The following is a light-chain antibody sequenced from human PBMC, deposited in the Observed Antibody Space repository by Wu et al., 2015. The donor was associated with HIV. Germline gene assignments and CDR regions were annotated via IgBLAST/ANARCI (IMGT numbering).Light chain of an antibody. CDR3: QQSTNGPLT. V-gene: IGKV3-11*01. J-gene: IGKJ5*01. Sequence: GERATLSCRASQSVSSSLVWFQQGNLARLPRLLIYDASNRVTGIPPRFSGSGSGTHFTLNISSLEPDDFAIYYCQQSTNGPLTFGQGTRLDNK. CDR1: QSVSSS. CDR2: DAS.